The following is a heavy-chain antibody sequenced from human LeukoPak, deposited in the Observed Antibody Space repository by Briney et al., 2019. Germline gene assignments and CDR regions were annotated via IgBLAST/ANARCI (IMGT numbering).Heavy chain of an antibody. CDR2: ISYDGSNK. CDR3: ARGGTYAEGLVDY. CDR1: GFTFSSYA. Sequence: GGSLRLSCAASGFTFSSYAMSWVRQAPGKGLECLAVISYDGSNKYYADSVEGRFTISRDNSKNTLYLQMNSLRVEDTAVYYCARGGTYAEGLVDYWGQGTLVTVSS. V-gene: IGHV3-30-3*01. D-gene: IGHD4-17*01. J-gene: IGHJ4*02.